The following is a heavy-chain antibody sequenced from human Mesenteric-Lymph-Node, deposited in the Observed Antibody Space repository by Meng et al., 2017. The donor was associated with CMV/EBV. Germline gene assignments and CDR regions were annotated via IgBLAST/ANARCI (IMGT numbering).Heavy chain of an antibody. J-gene: IGHJ4*02. Sequence: GESLKISCAASGFTFSNYAMSWVRQAPGKGLEWVSVVYSGAIGTYYADSVKGRFTISRDNSKSTLYLQMSSLRADDTAVYYCAKDGDVMGATRWGQGTPVTVSS. CDR3: AKDGDVMGATR. CDR1: GFTFSNYA. D-gene: IGHD1-26*01. V-gene: IGHV3-23*03. CDR2: VYSGAIGT.